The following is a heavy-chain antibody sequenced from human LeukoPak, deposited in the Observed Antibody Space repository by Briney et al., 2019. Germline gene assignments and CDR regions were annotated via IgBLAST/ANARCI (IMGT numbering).Heavy chain of an antibody. CDR2: ISGSGGST. D-gene: IGHD3-16*02. Sequence: GGSLRLSCAASGFTFSSYAMSWVRQAPGKGLEWVSAISGSGGSTYYADSVKGRFTISRDNSKNTLYLQMNSPRAEDTAVYYCAKVRADYVWGSYRSYFDYWGQGTLVTVSS. CDR1: GFTFSSYA. J-gene: IGHJ4*02. CDR3: AKVRADYVWGSYRSYFDY. V-gene: IGHV3-23*01.